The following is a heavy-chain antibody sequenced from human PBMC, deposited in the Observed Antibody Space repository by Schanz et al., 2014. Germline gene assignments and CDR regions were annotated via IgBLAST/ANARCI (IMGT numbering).Heavy chain of an antibody. J-gene: IGHJ4*02. D-gene: IGHD2-21*01. Sequence: VQLLESGGGLVKPGGSLRLSCAASGFTFSDYYMTWIRQAPGKGLEWVALISYDGSSKNHADSVQGRFTISRDNSKNTLYLQMSNLRADDTAVYYCAKSKSQLPLFDYWGQGTLVAVSS. CDR2: ISYDGSSK. V-gene: IGHV3-30*18. CDR1: GFTFSDYY. CDR3: AKSKSQLPLFDY.